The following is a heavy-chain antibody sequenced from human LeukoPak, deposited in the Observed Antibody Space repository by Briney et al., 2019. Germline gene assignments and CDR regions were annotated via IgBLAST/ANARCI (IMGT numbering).Heavy chain of an antibody. D-gene: IGHD3-3*01. Sequence: SGTLSLTCAVSGGSISSSNWWSWVRQPPGKGLEWIGEIYHSGSTYYNPSLKSRVTISVDTSKNQFSLKLSSVTAADTAVYYCARGRYYDFWSASHPFFDYWGQGTLVTVSS. CDR1: GGSISSSNW. V-gene: IGHV4-4*02. J-gene: IGHJ4*02. CDR3: ARGRYYDFWSASHPFFDY. CDR2: IYHSGST.